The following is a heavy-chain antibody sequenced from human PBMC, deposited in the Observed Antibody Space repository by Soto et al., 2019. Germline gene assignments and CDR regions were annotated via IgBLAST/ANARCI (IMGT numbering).Heavy chain of an antibody. CDR2: IYYSGSA. D-gene: IGHD3-10*01. CDR3: ARGVGFGYYYYHMDL. J-gene: IGHJ6*02. V-gene: IGHV4-61*01. Sequence: QVQLQESGPGLVKPSETLSLTCTVSGGSVNNISDYWSWVRQPPGKGLEWIGYIYYSGSADYNPSLGRRVTISLDTSKNQFSLKLSSVTTADTAVYYCARGVGFGYYYYHMDLWGQGTTVTVSS. CDR1: GGSVNNISDY.